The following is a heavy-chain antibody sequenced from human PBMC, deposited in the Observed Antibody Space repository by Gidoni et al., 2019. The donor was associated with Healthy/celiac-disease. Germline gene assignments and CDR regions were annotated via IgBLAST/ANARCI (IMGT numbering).Heavy chain of an antibody. J-gene: IGHJ3*02. D-gene: IGHD3-3*01. Sequence: QLQLQESGPGLVKPSETLSLTCTVSGGSISSSSYYCGWIRQPPGKGLEWIGSIYYSGSTYYNPSLKSRVTISVDTSKNQFSLKLSSVTAADTAVYYCASYPRSVAYYDFWSGYSPDAFDIWGQGTMVTVSS. CDR2: IYYSGST. CDR1: GGSISSSSYY. CDR3: ASYPRSVAYYDFWSGYSPDAFDI. V-gene: IGHV4-39*01.